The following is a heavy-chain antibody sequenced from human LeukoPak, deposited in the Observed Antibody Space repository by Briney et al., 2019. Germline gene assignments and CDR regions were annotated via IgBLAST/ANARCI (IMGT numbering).Heavy chain of an antibody. CDR3: ATTKQARRYFDY. Sequence: PGGSLRLSCAASGFTFSSYAMSWVRQAPGKGLEWVSGISGSGASTYYADPVKGRFTISRDKSRNTLYLQMNSLRAEDTAVYYCATTKQARRYFDYWGQGTLVTVSS. D-gene: IGHD1-1*01. CDR2: ISGSGAST. J-gene: IGHJ4*02. CDR1: GFTFSSYA. V-gene: IGHV3-23*01.